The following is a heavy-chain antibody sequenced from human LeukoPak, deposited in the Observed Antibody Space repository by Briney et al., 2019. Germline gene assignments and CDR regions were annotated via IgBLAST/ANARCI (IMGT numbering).Heavy chain of an antibody. CDR3: ARGIVVVVAATPFWFDP. V-gene: IGHV5-51*01. J-gene: IGHJ5*02. CDR1: GYSFTSYW. D-gene: IGHD2-15*01. Sequence: GESLKISCQGSGYSFTSYWIGWVPQVPGKGLEWMGIIYPGDSDTRYSPSFQGQVTISADKSISPAYLQWSSLKASDIAMYYCARGIVVVVAATPFWFDPWGQGTLVTVSS. CDR2: IYPGDSDT.